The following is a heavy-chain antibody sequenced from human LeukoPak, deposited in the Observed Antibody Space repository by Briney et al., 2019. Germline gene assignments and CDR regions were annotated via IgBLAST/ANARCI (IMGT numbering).Heavy chain of an antibody. CDR3: ARDRGYSGYEPLIDS. CDR2: IYTSGST. D-gene: IGHD5-12*01. J-gene: IGHJ4*02. V-gene: IGHV4-61*02. CDR1: GGSISSGNYY. Sequence: SETLSLTCTVSGGSISSGNYYWTWIRQPAGKGREWIRRIYTSGSTNYNPSLKSRVTISVDTSKNQFSLKLSSVTAADTAVYYCARDRGYSGYEPLIDSWGQGTLVTVSS.